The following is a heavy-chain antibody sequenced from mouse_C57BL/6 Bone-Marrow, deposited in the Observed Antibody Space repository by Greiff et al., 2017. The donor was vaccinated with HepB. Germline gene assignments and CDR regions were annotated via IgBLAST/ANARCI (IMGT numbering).Heavy chain of an antibody. CDR2: ISSGGDYI. V-gene: IGHV5-9-1*02. CDR1: GFTFSSYA. J-gene: IGHJ4*01. D-gene: IGHD2-3*01. CDR3: TRDGWLLQGDY. Sequence: EVHLVESGEGLVKPGGSLKLSCAASGFTFSSYAMSWVCQTPEKRLEWVAYISSGGDYIYYADTVKGRFTISRDNARNTLYLQMSSLKSEDTAMYYCTRDGWLLQGDYWGQGTSVTVSS.